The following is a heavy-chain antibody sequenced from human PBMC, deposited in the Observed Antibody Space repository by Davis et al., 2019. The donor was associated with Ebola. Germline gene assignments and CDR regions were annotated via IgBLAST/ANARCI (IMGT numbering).Heavy chain of an antibody. V-gene: IGHV4-39*01. D-gene: IGHD5-24*01. CDR3: ARLGRWLQLLFDY. CDR1: GGSISSSSYY. Sequence: PSETLSLTCTVSGGSISSSSYYWGWIRQPPGKGLEWIGSIYYSGSTYYNTSLKSRVTISVDTSKNQFSLKLSSVTAADTAGYYCARLGRWLQLLFDYWGQGTLVTVSS. J-gene: IGHJ4*02. CDR2: IYYSGST.